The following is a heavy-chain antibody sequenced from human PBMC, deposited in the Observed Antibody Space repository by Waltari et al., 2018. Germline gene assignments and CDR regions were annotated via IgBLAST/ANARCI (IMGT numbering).Heavy chain of an antibody. CDR3: ARDGYTGGWYFDL. V-gene: IGHV4-59*01. CDR2: IYYSGST. D-gene: IGHD5-12*01. J-gene: IGHJ2*01. CDR1: GGSISSYY. Sequence: QVQLQESGPGLVKPSETLSLTCTVSGGSISSYYCSWIRQPPGKGLEWIGYIYYSGSTNYNPALKSRVTISVDTSKNQFSLKLSSVTAADTAVYYCARDGYTGGWYFDLWGRGTLVTVSS.